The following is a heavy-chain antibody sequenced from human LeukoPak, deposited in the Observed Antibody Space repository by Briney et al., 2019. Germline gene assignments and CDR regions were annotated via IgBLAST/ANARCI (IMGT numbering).Heavy chain of an antibody. Sequence: SVKVSCKASGGTFSSYAISWVRQAPGQGLEWMGGIIPIFGTANYAQKFQGRVTITADESTSTAYMELSSLRSEDTAVYYCARGRDSGSYYVPFDYWGQGTLVTVSS. CDR3: ARGRDSGSYYVPFDY. CDR2: IIPIFGTA. J-gene: IGHJ4*02. CDR1: GGTFSSYA. D-gene: IGHD1-26*01. V-gene: IGHV1-69*01.